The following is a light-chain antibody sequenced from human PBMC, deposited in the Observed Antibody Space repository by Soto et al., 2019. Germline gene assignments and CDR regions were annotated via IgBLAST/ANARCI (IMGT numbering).Light chain of an antibody. J-gene: IGKJ1*01. Sequence: EIVLTQSPGTLSLSPGERATLSCRASQSVSSSYLGWYQQKPGQAPRLLIYAASSRATGIPNRFSGSGSGTDFTLSISRLEPEDFEVYYCHQYATSSRTFGQGTKVDIK. CDR1: QSVSSSY. CDR2: AAS. CDR3: HQYATSSRT. V-gene: IGKV3-20*01.